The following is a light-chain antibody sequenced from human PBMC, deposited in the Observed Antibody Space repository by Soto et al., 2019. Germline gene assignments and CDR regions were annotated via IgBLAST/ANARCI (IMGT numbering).Light chain of an antibody. CDR3: SSYTSSITLGV. Sequence: QSVLTQPASVSGSPGQSITISCTGTSSDVGGYNYVSWYQQYPGKAPKLMIYEVSNRPSGVSNRFSGSKSGNTASLTISGLQAEDEADYYCSSYTSSITLGVFGTGTKLTVL. V-gene: IGLV2-14*01. CDR1: SSDVGGYNY. J-gene: IGLJ1*01. CDR2: EVS.